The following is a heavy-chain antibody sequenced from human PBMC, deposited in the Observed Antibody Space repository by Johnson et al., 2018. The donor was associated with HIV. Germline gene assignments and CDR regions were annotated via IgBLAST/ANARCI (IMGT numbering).Heavy chain of an antibody. CDR1: EFSFSTYA. V-gene: IGHV3-30*04. CDR3: ARGGFDIVGGTIGWSAFDI. D-gene: IGHD1-26*01. J-gene: IGHJ3*02. Sequence: QVRLVESGGGVVQPGRSLRLSCAASEFSFSTYALHWVRQAPGEGLEWVAVISYDGVNKYYADSVKGRFTVSRDNSKNTLYLQMTSRRTEDTAVYYCARGGFDIVGGTIGWSAFDIWGQGTMVTVSS. CDR2: ISYDGVNK.